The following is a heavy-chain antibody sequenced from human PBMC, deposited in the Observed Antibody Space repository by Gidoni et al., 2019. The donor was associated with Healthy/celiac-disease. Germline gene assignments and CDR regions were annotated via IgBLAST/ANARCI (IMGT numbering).Heavy chain of an antibody. CDR2: ISGRGGST. CDR3: AKDLGGGATVTTKTPFDY. D-gene: IGHD4-17*01. CDR1: GLTFSSDA. J-gene: IGHJ4*02. V-gene: IGHV3-23*01. Sequence: CAASGLTFSSDARSWVRQAPGKGLEWVSAISGRGGSTYYADSVKGRFPISRDHSKTPLYLQMNSLRAEDTAVYYCAKDLGGGATVTTKTPFDYWGQGTPVTVSS.